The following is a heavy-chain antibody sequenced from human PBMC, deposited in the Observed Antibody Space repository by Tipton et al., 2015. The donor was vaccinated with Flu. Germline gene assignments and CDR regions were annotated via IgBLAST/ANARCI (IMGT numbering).Heavy chain of an antibody. J-gene: IGHJ3*02. Sequence: TLSLTCAVYGGSFSGYYWSWIRQPPGEGLEWIGEINHSGSTNYNPSLKSRVTISVDTSKNQFSLKLSSVTAADTAVYYCARMSVARVRVVVIGEAFDIWGQGTMVTVSS. CDR2: INHSGST. CDR1: GGSFSGYY. D-gene: IGHD3-22*01. CDR3: ARMSVARVRVVVIGEAFDI. V-gene: IGHV4-34*01.